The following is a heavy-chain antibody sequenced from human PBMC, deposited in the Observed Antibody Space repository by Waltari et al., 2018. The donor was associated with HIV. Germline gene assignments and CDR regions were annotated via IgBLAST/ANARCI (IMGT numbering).Heavy chain of an antibody. CDR3: ATLPYGGRWY. CDR1: GWSFSGYQ. Sequence: TCAVYGWSFSGYQWSWIRQPPGKGLEWIGEINHSGSTNSNPSLKSRVTISVDTSKNQFSLKLSSVTAADTAVYYCATLPYGGRWYWGQGTLVTVSS. J-gene: IGHJ4*02. CDR2: INHSGST. D-gene: IGHD2-15*01. V-gene: IGHV4-34*01.